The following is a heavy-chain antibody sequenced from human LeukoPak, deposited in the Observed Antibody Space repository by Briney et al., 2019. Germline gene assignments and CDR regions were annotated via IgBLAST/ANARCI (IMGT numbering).Heavy chain of an antibody. D-gene: IGHD5-18*01. J-gene: IGHJ5*02. CDR1: GGSFSGYY. CDR3: ARGLRIQLWLQLGWFDP. V-gene: IGHV4-34*01. Sequence: PSETLSLTCAVYGGSFSGYYWSWIRQPPGKGLEWIGEINHSGSTNYNPSLKSRVTISVDTSKNQFSLKLSSVTAADTAVYYCARGLRIQLWLQLGWFDPWGQGTPVTVSS. CDR2: INHSGST.